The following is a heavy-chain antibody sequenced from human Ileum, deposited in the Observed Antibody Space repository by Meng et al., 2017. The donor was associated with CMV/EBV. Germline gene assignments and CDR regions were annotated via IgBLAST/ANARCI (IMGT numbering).Heavy chain of an antibody. Sequence: QPQEPAPGLGKTSETLPLTCYVSGGYISNYYWSWIRQPAGKGLEWIAHIYTSGTTNYNPSLKSRVTMSVDTSRNQFSLKLTSVTAADTAVYYCARNYGSGNWNFFHYWGQGTLVTVSS. CDR2: IYTSGTT. J-gene: IGHJ4*02. CDR1: GGYISNYY. D-gene: IGHD3-10*01. CDR3: ARNYGSGNWNFFHY. V-gene: IGHV4-4*07.